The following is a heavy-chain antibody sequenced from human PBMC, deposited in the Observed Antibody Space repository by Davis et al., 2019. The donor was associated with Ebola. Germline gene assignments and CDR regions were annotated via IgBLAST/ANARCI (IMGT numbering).Heavy chain of an antibody. Sequence: SETLSLTCTVSGGSISPYYWSWIRQPPGKGLEWIAYISYSGNTQYNPSLESRVTISVDTSKNQFSLKLSSVTAADTAVYYCARARGSSGYTARYYFDYWGQGTLVTVSS. V-gene: IGHV4-59*12. CDR2: ISYSGNT. J-gene: IGHJ4*02. CDR3: ARARGSSGYTARYYFDY. CDR1: GGSISPYY. D-gene: IGHD3-22*01.